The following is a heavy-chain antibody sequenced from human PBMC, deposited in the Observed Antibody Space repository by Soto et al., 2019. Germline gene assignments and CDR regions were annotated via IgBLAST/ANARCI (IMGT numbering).Heavy chain of an antibody. Sequence: ASVKVSCKASGYAFTSYYMHWVRQAPGQGLEWMGWINPNSGGTNYAQKFRGRVTMTRDTSISTAYMELSRLRSDDTAVYYCASAIVVVTASHYYYYGMDVWGQGTTVTVSS. CDR3: ASAIVVVTASHYYYYGMDV. J-gene: IGHJ6*02. D-gene: IGHD2-21*02. CDR1: GYAFTSYY. CDR2: INPNSGGT. V-gene: IGHV1-2*02.